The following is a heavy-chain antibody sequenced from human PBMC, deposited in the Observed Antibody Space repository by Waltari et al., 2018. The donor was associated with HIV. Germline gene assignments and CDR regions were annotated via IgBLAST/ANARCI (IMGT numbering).Heavy chain of an antibody. J-gene: IGHJ4*02. CDR3: ARDYNYAPDY. V-gene: IGHV3-33*01. CDR2: IYYDGSKK. D-gene: IGHD5-18*01. Sequence: QVQLVESGGGVVQPGRSLRLPCAASGCTFKNFAMNWVRQAPGKGLEWVGNIYYDGSKKFYGDSVRGRFTISRDNSKQILYLQMNSLRVEDTALYYCARDYNYAPDYWGQGTLVVVSS. CDR1: GCTFKNFA.